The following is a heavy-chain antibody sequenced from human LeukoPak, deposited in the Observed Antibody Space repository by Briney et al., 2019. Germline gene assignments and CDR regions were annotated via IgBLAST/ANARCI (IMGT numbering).Heavy chain of an antibody. CDR3: ARRPFGLNWFDP. CDR2: ISTYNGNT. V-gene: IGHV1-18*01. CDR1: GYTFTSYG. D-gene: IGHD2/OR15-2a*01. J-gene: IGHJ5*02. Sequence: ASVKVSCKASGYTFTSYGISWVRQAPGQGLEWMGWISTYNGNTNYAQKLQGRVTMTTATSTSTAYMELRSLRSDDAAVYYCARRPFGLNWFDPWGQGTLVTVSS.